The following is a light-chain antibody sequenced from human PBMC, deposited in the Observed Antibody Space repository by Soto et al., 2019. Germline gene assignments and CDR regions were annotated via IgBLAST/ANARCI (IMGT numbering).Light chain of an antibody. Sequence: DIQMTQSPSSLSASVGDRVTITCRASQSISSYLNWYQQKPGKAPKLLIYTASNLQSGVPSRFIGSGSGTDFTLTISSLQPEDFATYYCQQYNNYWTFGQGTKVDIK. CDR2: TAS. J-gene: IGKJ1*01. V-gene: IGKV1-39*01. CDR3: QQYNNYWT. CDR1: QSISSY.